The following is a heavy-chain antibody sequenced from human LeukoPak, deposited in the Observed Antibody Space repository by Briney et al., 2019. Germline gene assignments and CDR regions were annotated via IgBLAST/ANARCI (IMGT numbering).Heavy chain of an antibody. J-gene: IGHJ4*02. CDR3: AGDLARGVPAGDY. CDR1: GFTFSSYG. V-gene: IGHV3-33*01. Sequence: PGGSLRLSRAASGFTFSSYGMHWVRQAPGKGLEWVAVIWYDGSNKYYADSVKGRFTISRDNSKNTLYLQMNSLRAEDTAVYYCAGDLARGVPAGDYWGQGTLVTVSS. CDR2: IWYDGSNK. D-gene: IGHD3-10*01.